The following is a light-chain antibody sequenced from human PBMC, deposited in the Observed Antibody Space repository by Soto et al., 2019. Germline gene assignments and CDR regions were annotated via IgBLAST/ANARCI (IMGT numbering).Light chain of an antibody. V-gene: IGKV3-20*01. CDR2: GAS. CDR3: QQYGSSPQT. CDR1: QSVSSSY. Sequence: ENGLRQSPGTMSLSPGERATLSCRASQSVSSSYLAWYQQKPGQAPRLLIYGASSRATGIPDRFSGSGSGTDFTLTISRLEPEDFAVYYCQQYGSSPQTFGQGTKVEIK. J-gene: IGKJ1*01.